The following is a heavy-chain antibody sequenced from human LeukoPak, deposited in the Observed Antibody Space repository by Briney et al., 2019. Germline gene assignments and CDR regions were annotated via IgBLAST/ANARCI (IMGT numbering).Heavy chain of an antibody. CDR2: ISAYNGNT. V-gene: IGHV1-18*01. D-gene: IGHD3-22*01. J-gene: IGHJ4*02. CDR1: GYTFTSYG. Sequence: ASVKVSCKASGYTFTSYGISWGRQAPGPGLEWMGWISAYNGNTNNEQKPHGRVTMTTDTTTSTAYMELRSLRSDDTAVYYCARVSGVYYYVSSGYDYWGQGTLVTASS. CDR3: ARVSGVYYYVSSGYDY.